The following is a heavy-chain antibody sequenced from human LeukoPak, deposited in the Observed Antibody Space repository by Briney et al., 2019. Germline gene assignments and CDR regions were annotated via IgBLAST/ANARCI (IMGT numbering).Heavy chain of an antibody. CDR3: ASNLASGGSFLGMDV. CDR2: IYSGGST. CDR1: GFTFSSYA. D-gene: IGHD2-15*01. J-gene: IGHJ6*02. Sequence: GSLRLSCAASGFTFSSYAMSWVRQAPGKGLEWVSVIYSGGSTYYADSVKGRFTISRDNSKNTLYLQMNSLRAEDTAMYYCASNLASGGSFLGMDVWGQGTTVTVSS. V-gene: IGHV3-53*01.